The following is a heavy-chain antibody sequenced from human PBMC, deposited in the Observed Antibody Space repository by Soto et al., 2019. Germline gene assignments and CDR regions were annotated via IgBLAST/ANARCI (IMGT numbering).Heavy chain of an antibody. Sequence: GGSLRLSCAASGFTFSGSAMHWVRQASGKGLEWVGRIRSKANSYATAYAASVKGRFTISRDDSKNTAYLQMNSLKTEDTAVYYCTRLALTGDWAYYYYGMDVWGQGTTVTVSS. J-gene: IGHJ6*02. CDR1: GFTFSGSA. CDR3: TRLALTGDWAYYYYGMDV. CDR2: IRSKANSYAT. V-gene: IGHV3-73*01. D-gene: IGHD7-27*01.